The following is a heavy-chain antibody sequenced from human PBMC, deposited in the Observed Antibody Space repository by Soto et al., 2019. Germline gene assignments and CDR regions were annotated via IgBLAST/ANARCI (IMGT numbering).Heavy chain of an antibody. CDR2: TSGSGGST. Sequence: EGSLSLSCAASGFTFSSYAMSWVRQAPGKGLEWVSATSGSGGSTYYADSVKGRFTISRDNSKNTLYLQMNSLRAEDTAVYYCAKFRIAARPTYYYYGMDVWGQGTTVTVSS. CDR1: GFTFSSYA. V-gene: IGHV3-23*01. D-gene: IGHD6-6*01. J-gene: IGHJ6*02. CDR3: AKFRIAARPTYYYYGMDV.